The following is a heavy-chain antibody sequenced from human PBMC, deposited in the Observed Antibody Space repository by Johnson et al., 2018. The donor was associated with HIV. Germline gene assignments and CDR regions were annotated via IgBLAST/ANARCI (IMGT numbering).Heavy chain of an antibody. CDR2: INWNGGST. D-gene: IGHD3-22*01. CDR1: GFTFDDYG. J-gene: IGHJ3*02. CDR3: ARSVGYYDSSAYYYVDAFDI. Sequence: VQLVESGGGVVRPGGSLRLSCAASGFTFDDYGMSWVRQGPGKGLEWVSGINWNGGSTGYADSLKGRFTNSRANAKNSLYLQMNSLRAEDTALYYCARSVGYYDSSAYYYVDAFDIWGQGTMVTVSS. V-gene: IGHV3-20*04.